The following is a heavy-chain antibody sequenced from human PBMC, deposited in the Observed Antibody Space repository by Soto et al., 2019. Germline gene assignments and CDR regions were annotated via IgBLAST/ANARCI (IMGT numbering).Heavy chain of an antibody. V-gene: IGHV4-31*03. CDR2: IYYTGGT. CDR1: GGSISGGPYY. D-gene: IGHD2-2*01. CDR3: ARVSGIVVVPTAKDPHYYYMDV. J-gene: IGHJ6*03. Sequence: QVQLQESGPGLVKPSQTLSLTCTVSGGSISGGPYYWTWIRQHPGSGLEFIGCIYYTGGTYYNPSLKCRVIMSVDTSNNQLSLKLSSVTAADTAVYFCARVSGIVVVPTAKDPHYYYMDVWGKGTTVTVSS.